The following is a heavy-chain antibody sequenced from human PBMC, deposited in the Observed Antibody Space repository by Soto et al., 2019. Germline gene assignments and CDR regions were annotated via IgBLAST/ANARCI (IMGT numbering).Heavy chain of an antibody. CDR2: IDYSGSS. D-gene: IGHD6-19*01. J-gene: IGHJ5*02. CDR3: ARLGSAWQDNWFDP. V-gene: IGHV4-59*01. Sequence: QVQLQESGPGLVKPSETLSLTCTVSGGSISPYYWSWIRQPPGRRLEWIAYIDYSGSSSYNPSLRCRLTISVGTPKNQFSVELSSVTAADTAMYYCARLGSAWQDNWFDPWGQGTLVTVSS. CDR1: GGSISPYY.